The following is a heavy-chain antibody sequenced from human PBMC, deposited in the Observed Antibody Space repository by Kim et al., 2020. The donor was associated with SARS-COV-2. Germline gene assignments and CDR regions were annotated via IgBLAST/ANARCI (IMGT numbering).Heavy chain of an antibody. Sequence: GSTSYEQKFQGGVTMTRDTSAATVYMELSSLRSEDTAVYYCARGIGDPPSAWGQGTLVTVSS. V-gene: IGHV1-46*01. CDR3: ARGIGDPPSA. CDR2: GST. J-gene: IGHJ4*02. D-gene: IGHD3-10*01.